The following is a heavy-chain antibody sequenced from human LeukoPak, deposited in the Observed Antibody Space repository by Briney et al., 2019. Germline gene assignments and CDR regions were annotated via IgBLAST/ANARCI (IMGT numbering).Heavy chain of an antibody. Sequence: SETLSLTCAVYGESFSGYYWNWIRLPPGKGLEWIGEINHSGSTNYNPSLKSRVTISVDTSKNQFSLKLSSMTAADTAVYYCASGRGIFGVVHSDYWGQGTLVTVSS. CDR3: ASGRGIFGVVHSDY. CDR1: GESFSGYY. J-gene: IGHJ4*02. D-gene: IGHD3-3*01. V-gene: IGHV4-34*01. CDR2: INHSGST.